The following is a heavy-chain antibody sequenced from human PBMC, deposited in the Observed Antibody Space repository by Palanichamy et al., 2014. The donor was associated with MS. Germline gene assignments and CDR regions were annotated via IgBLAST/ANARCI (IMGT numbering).Heavy chain of an antibody. CDR3: ARQIPDYDFWARGSDNWFDP. CDR2: IYYSGNT. J-gene: IGHJ5*02. Sequence: QLQLQESGPGLVKPSETLSLTCTVSGGSISSSGYYWGWIRQPPGKGLEWIGSIYYSGNTYYNPSLKSRVTISVDTSKNQFSLKLSSVTAADTAVYYCARQIPDYDFWARGSDNWFDPWGQGTLVTVSS. D-gene: IGHD3-3*01. V-gene: IGHV4-39*01. CDR1: GGSISSSGYY.